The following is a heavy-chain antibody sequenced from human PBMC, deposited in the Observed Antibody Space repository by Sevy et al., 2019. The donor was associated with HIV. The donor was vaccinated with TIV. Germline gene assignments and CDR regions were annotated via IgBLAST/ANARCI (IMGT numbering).Heavy chain of an antibody. CDR1: GGSISSYY. CDR3: AGAMAGDYGDYVFPALPKDYYYYYGMDV. J-gene: IGHJ6*02. CDR2: IYTSGSA. V-gene: IGHV4-4*07. D-gene: IGHD4-17*01. Sequence: SETLSLTCTVSGGSISSYYWSWIRQPAGKGLEWIGRIYTSGSANYNPTLKSRVTMSVDTSKNQFSLKLSSVTAADTAVYYCAGAMAGDYGDYVFPALPKDYYYYYGMDVWGQGTTVTVSS.